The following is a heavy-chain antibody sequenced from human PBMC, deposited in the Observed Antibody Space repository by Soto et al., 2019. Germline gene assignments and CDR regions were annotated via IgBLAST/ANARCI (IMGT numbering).Heavy chain of an antibody. D-gene: IGHD6-19*01. CDR1: GYTFSNYG. J-gene: IGHJ6*02. CDR2: ISGYNGNT. CDR3: SRFMRVGGWFAPNYYQGMDV. Sequence: QVQLVQSGAEVKKPGASVTVSCKTSGYTFSNYGINWVRQAPGQGLEWMGWISGYNGNTKYAQTVQGRVTMTTDTATGTVYMELRSLKSNDTAIYSFSRFMRVGGWFAPNYYQGMDVWGQGTTVTVSS. V-gene: IGHV1-18*01.